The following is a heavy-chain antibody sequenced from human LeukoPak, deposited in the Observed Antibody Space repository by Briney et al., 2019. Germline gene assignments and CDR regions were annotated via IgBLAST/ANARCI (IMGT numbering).Heavy chain of an antibody. CDR3: AKEGYYDFWSGYSVVYYFDY. CDR2: ISPSSGT. J-gene: IGHJ4*02. Sequence: GSLRLSCAASGFTFSSYAMRWVRQAPGKGLEWVSAISPSSGTFYADSVKGRFTISRDNSKNTLYLQMNSLRAEDTAVYYCAKEGYYDFWSGYSVVYYFDYWGQGTLVTVSS. V-gene: IGHV3-23*01. D-gene: IGHD3-3*01. CDR1: GFTFSSYA.